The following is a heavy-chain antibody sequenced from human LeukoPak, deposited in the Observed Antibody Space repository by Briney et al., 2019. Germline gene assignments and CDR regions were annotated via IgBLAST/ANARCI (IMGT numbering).Heavy chain of an antibody. D-gene: IGHD6-19*01. CDR2: INHSGST. Sequence: SETLSLTCTVSGGSISSYYWSWIRQPPGKGLEWIGEINHSGSTNYNPSLKSRVTISVDTSKNQFSLKLSSVTAADTAVYYCARHAPGWVFDYWGQGTLVTVSS. CDR3: ARHAPGWVFDY. V-gene: IGHV4-34*01. CDR1: GGSISSYY. J-gene: IGHJ4*02.